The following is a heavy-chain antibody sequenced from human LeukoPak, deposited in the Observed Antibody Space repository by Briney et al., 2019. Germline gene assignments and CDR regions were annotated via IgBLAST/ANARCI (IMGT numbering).Heavy chain of an antibody. CDR3: MRGEGPGEGDC. CDR1: GFTVSSNY. Sequence: GGSLRLSCAASGFTVSSNYMSWVRQAPGKGLEWVSVIYSGGSTYYADSVKGRFTISRDNSKNTLYLQMNSLRAEDTAVYYFMRGEGPGEGDCWGQGTLVTVSS. CDR2: IYSGGST. J-gene: IGHJ4*02. D-gene: IGHD7-27*01. V-gene: IGHV3-53*01.